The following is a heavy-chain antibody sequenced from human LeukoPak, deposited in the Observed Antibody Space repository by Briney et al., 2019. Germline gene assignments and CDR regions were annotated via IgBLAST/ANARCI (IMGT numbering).Heavy chain of an antibody. Sequence: ASVKVSCKVSGYTLNELSMHWVRRAPGKGLEWMGGFDPEDGETIYAQKFQGRVTMTEDTSTDTAYMELSSLRSEDTAVYYCATDRSCPDSGGSCYSEVYWGQGTLVTVSS. CDR2: FDPEDGET. D-gene: IGHD2-15*01. V-gene: IGHV1-24*01. CDR3: ATDRSCPDSGGSCYSEVY. CDR1: GYTLNELS. J-gene: IGHJ4*02.